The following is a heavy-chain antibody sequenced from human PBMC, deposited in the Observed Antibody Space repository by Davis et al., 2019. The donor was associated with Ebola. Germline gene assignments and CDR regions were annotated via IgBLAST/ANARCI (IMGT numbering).Heavy chain of an antibody. CDR1: GFTLSYYY. CDR3: ARVLTTVTRLYYYGMDV. D-gene: IGHD4-17*01. CDR2: ISSSSSYT. V-gene: IGHV3-11*06. Sequence: GESLKTSCAASGFTLSYYYMSWTRQAPGKGLEWVSYISSSSSYTNYADSVKGRFTNSRDNAKNSLYLQMNSLRAEDTAVYYCARVLTTVTRLYYYGMDVWGQGTTVTVSS. J-gene: IGHJ6*02.